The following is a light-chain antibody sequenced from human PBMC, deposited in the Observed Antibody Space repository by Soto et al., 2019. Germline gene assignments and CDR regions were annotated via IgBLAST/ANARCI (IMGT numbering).Light chain of an antibody. V-gene: IGLV1-51*01. CDR2: DNN. J-gene: IGLJ1*01. CDR1: SSNIGNNY. Sequence: QSFLRQPPSVSAAPVQKVTISCSGSSSNIGNNYVSWYQQLPVTAPKLLIYDNNKRPSGIPDRFSGSKSGTSATLGITGLQTGDEADYYRGTWESXFYVVGTGTKVXV. CDR3: GTWESXFYV.